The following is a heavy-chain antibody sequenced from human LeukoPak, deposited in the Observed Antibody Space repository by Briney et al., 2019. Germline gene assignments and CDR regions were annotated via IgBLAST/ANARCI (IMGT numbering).Heavy chain of an antibody. J-gene: IGHJ5*02. D-gene: IGHD6-6*01. CDR2: ISSSGSTI. V-gene: IGHV3-11*01. CDR3: ARSVAARRFDP. Sequence: GGSLRPSCAASGFTFSDYYMSWIPQAPGKGLEWVSYISSSGSTIYYADSVKGRFTISRDNAKNSLYLQMNSLRAEDTAVYYCARSVAARRFDPWGQGTLVTVSS. CDR1: GFTFSDYY.